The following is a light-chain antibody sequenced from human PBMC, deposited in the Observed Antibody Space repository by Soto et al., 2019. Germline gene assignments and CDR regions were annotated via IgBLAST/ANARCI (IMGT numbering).Light chain of an antibody. CDR3: CSYGGSRAV. V-gene: IGLV2-23*02. CDR1: SSDVGSHNL. Sequence: QSALTQPASVSGSPGQSITISCTGTSSDVGSHNLVSWYQQHPGQAPKLMIYEVTKRPFGVSTRFSASKSGNTASLTISGLQAEDEADYYCCSYGGSRAVFGGGTKLTVL. J-gene: IGLJ7*01. CDR2: EVT.